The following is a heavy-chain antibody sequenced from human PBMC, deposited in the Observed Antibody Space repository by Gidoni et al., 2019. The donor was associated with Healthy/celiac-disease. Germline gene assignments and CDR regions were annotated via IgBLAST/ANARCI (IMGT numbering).Heavy chain of an antibody. Sequence: STSGMCVSWIRQPPGKALEWLALIDWDDDKYYSTSLKTRLTISKDTSKNQVVLTMTNMDPVDTATYYCARMIVVVTSRRDYYYSGMDVWGQGTTVTVSS. CDR3: ARMIVVVTSRRDYYYSGMDV. CDR2: IDWDDDK. J-gene: IGHJ6*02. V-gene: IGHV2-70*01. CDR1: STSGMC. D-gene: IGHD3-22*01.